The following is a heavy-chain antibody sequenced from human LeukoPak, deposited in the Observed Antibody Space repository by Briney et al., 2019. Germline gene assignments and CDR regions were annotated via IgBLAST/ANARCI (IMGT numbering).Heavy chain of an antibody. CDR2: MNPNSGNT. D-gene: IGHD6-13*01. V-gene: IGHV1-8*01. Sequence: GASAKVSCKASGYTFTSYDINWVRQATGQGLEWMGWMNPNSGNTGYAQKFQGRVTMTRNTSISTAYMELSSLRSEDTAVYYCARGLAAAGKDYYYYGMDVWGQGTTVTVSS. CDR1: GYTFTSYD. CDR3: ARGLAAAGKDYYYYGMDV. J-gene: IGHJ6*02.